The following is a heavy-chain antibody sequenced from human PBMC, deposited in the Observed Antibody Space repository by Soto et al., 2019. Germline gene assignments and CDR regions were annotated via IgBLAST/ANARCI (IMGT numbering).Heavy chain of an antibody. J-gene: IGHJ4*02. Sequence: EVQLLESGGGLVQPGGSLRLSCAASGFTFSSYAMTWVRQAPGKGLEWVSAITGSGGTTYYADSVKGRFTISRDNSKNTLYLQMNSLRAEDTAVYYCAKDQYSSGWYRLWGQGTLVTVSS. D-gene: IGHD6-19*01. V-gene: IGHV3-23*01. CDR3: AKDQYSSGWYRL. CDR1: GFTFSSYA. CDR2: ITGSGGTT.